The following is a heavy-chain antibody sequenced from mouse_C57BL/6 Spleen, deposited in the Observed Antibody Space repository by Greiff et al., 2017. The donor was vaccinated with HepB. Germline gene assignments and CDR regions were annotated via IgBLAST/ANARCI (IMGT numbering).Heavy chain of an antibody. CDR3: ARDDGGLLTTVVENWFAY. CDR1: GYTFTEYT. J-gene: IGHJ3*01. CDR2: FYPGSGSI. V-gene: IGHV1-62-2*01. Sequence: VQLQQSGAELVKPGASVKLSCKASGYTFTEYTIHWVKQRSGPGLEWIGWFYPGSGSIKYNEKFKDKATLTADKSSSTVYMALSRLTSEDSAVYCCARDDGGLLTTVVENWFAYWGQGTLVTVSA. D-gene: IGHD1-1*01.